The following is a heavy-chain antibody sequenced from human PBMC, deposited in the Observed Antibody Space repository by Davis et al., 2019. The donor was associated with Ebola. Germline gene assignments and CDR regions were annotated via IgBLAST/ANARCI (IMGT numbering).Heavy chain of an antibody. Sequence: GESLKISCAASGFTFSSYSMNWVRQAPGKGLEWVSSISSSSSYIYYADSVKGRFTISRDNAKNTLYLQMNSLRAEDTAVYYCARAGFREWLLLFDYWGQGTLVTVSS. V-gene: IGHV3-21*01. CDR3: ARAGFREWLLLFDY. J-gene: IGHJ4*02. CDR2: ISSSSSYI. CDR1: GFTFSSYS. D-gene: IGHD3-22*01.